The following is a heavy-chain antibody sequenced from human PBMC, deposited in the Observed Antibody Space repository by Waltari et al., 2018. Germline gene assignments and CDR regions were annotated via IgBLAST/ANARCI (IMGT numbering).Heavy chain of an antibody. V-gene: IGHV3-9*01. CDR1: GFRFDSYA. D-gene: IGHD2-15*01. Sequence: VESGGGLVQPGGSLSLPCVTAGFRFDSYAMHWVRQTPGRGLDWVLGIGWNGKPGQADSVRGRFTISRDNGQNSRSLQMRRLTSEDTARYFCARARAEDTSDLAYWGQGTLVTVSS. CDR3: ARARAEDTSDLAY. CDR2: IGWNGKP. J-gene: IGHJ4*02.